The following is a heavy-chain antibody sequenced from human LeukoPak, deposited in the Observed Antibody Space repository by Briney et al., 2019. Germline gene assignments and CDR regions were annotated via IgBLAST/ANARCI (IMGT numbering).Heavy chain of an antibody. V-gene: IGHV1-18*01. J-gene: IGHJ4*02. Sequence: ASVKVSCKASGYTFTSYGISWVRQAPGQGLEWMGWISAYNGNTNYAQKLQGRVTMTRDTSTSTVYMELSSLRSEDTAVYYCVRSGYCSSIPCYGDYWGQGTLVTVSS. CDR2: ISAYNGNT. CDR3: VRSGYCSSIPCYGDY. D-gene: IGHD2-2*01. CDR1: GYTFTSYG.